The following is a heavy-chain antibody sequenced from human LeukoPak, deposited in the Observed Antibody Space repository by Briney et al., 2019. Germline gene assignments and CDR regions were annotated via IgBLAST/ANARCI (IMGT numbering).Heavy chain of an antibody. V-gene: IGHV3-33*06. CDR2: IWYDGSNK. CDR1: GFTFSSYG. D-gene: IGHD3-9*01. CDR3: AKLSYDILTGYYTAKYYFDY. Sequence: GGSLRLSCAASGFTFSSYGMHWVRQAPGKGLEWVAVIWYDGSNKYYADSVKGRFTISRDNSKNTLYLQMNSLRAEDTAVYYCAKLSYDILTGYYTAKYYFDYWGQGTLVTVS. J-gene: IGHJ4*02.